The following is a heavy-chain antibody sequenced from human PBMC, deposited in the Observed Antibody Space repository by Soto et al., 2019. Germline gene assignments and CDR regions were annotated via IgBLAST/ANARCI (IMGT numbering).Heavy chain of an antibody. Sequence: ASVKVSCKTSGDNFKKNVFTWVRQAPGQGLEWMGGTIPALGKTHCIEKFQGRVTITVDDATRTVYMEVRDLTSEDTAIYYCARGPFRPSAMDVWGQGTTVTVSS. CDR3: ARGPFRPSAMDV. D-gene: IGHD3-10*01. J-gene: IGHJ6*02. CDR1: GDNFKKNV. V-gene: IGHV1-69*10. CDR2: TIPALGKT.